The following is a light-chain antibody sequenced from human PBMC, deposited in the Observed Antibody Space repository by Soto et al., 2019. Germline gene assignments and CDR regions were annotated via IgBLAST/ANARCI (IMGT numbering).Light chain of an antibody. Sequence: QSAPTQPPSASGSAGQSVTISCTGTSSDVGAYNFVSWYQQHPGKAPKLIIYEVSKRPSGVPDRFSGSKSGNTASLTVSGLQAEDEAVYYCSSYAGSNRVFGTGTKLTVL. CDR2: EVS. V-gene: IGLV2-8*01. J-gene: IGLJ1*01. CDR3: SSYAGSNRV. CDR1: SSDVGAYNF.